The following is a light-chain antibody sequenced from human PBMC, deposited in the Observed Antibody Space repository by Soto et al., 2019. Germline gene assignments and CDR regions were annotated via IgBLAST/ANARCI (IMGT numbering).Light chain of an antibody. CDR3: CSYAGSVV. Sequence: QSALTQPASVSGSPGQSITSSCTGTSSDDGGYNLVSWYQHHPGKAPKLMIYEGSKRPSGVSKRFSGSKSGNTASLTISGLQAEDEADYYCCSYAGSVVFGGGTKLTV. CDR1: SSDDGGYNL. J-gene: IGLJ2*01. CDR2: EGS. V-gene: IGLV2-23*01.